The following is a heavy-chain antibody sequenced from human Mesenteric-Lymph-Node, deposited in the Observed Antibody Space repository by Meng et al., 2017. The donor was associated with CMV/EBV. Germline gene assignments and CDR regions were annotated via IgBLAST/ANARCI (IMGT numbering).Heavy chain of an antibody. CDR1: GFTVSNSF. J-gene: IGHJ6*02. CDR2: IYGATTT. Sequence: GESLKISCAASGFTVSNSFMTWVRQPPGKGLEWVSFIYGATTTYYADSVKGRFTISKDNSKNTVYLQMNSLRAEDSAVYYCAKLMDDYYYGMDVWGQGTTVTVSS. CDR3: AKLMDDYYYGMDV. V-gene: IGHV3-66*04. D-gene: IGHD2-8*01.